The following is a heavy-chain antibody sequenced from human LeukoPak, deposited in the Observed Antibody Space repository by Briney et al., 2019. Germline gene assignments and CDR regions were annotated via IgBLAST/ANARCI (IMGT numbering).Heavy chain of an antibody. CDR3: ARGDGPIQGRYYFDY. V-gene: IGHV6-1*01. CDR1: GDSVSGKSVA. Sequence: SQTLSLTCAISGDSVSGKSVAWNWIRQSPSRGLEWLGRTFYRSKWSSEYATSMKGRITINPDTSKNQFSLQLISVTPEDTAVYYCARGDGPIQGRYYFDYWGQGTLITVSS. D-gene: IGHD3-10*01. CDR2: TFYRSKWSS. J-gene: IGHJ4*02.